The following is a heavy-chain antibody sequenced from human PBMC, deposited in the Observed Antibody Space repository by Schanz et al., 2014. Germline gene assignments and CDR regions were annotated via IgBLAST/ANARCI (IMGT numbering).Heavy chain of an antibody. D-gene: IGHD3-10*01. CDR3: ARDFDDRRGYGSGYCLGDCMDV. V-gene: IGHV3-33*01. CDR2: IWSDGSGK. Sequence: QVQLVESGGGVVQPGRSLRLSYAASGFIFSNYGMHWVRQAPGKGLEWVAVIWSDGSGKYYADSVKGRFTISRDNSKNTLYLHMNTLRSEDTAVYYCARDFDDRRGYGSGYCLGDCMDVWGQGTLVTVSS. CDR1: GFIFSNYG. J-gene: IGHJ4*02.